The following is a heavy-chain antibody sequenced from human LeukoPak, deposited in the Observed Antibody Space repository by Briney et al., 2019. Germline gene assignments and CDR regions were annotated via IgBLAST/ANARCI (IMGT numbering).Heavy chain of an antibody. V-gene: IGHV1-18*01. CDR3: AASSPIWFGELSGFDY. Sequence: ASVKVSCKASGYTFTSYGISWVRQAPGQGLEWMGWISAYNGNTNYAQKLQGRVTMTTDTSTSTAYMELSRLRSDDTAVYYCAASSPIWFGELSGFDYWGQGTLVTVSS. CDR1: GYTFTSYG. J-gene: IGHJ4*02. D-gene: IGHD3-10*01. CDR2: ISAYNGNT.